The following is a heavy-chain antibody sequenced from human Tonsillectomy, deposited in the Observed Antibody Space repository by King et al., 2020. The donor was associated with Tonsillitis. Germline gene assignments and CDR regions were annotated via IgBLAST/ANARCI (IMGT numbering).Heavy chain of an antibody. CDR3: AKGFSGVYRAFDF. Sequence: VQLVESGGGLVQPGGSLRLSCAASGFTFSSFVMNWVRQAPGKGLEWVSAISGSGDSTYFADSVKGRFTISRDDSKNTLYLVMNSLRAEDTAVYYCAKGFSGVYRAFDFWGQGTMVTVSS. CDR1: GFTFSSFV. D-gene: IGHD6-13*01. V-gene: IGHV3-23*04. J-gene: IGHJ3*01. CDR2: ISGSGDST.